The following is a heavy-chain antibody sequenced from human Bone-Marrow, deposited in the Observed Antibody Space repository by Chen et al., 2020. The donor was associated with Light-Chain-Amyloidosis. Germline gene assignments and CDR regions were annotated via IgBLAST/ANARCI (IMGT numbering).Heavy chain of an antibody. CDR1: GVSVRSHY. CDR2: VFYTGAV. V-gene: IGHV4-59*02. D-gene: IGHD1-26*01. CDR3: ARWEESLKAFDI. Sequence: QVQLQESGPGLVKSSETLSLACTVPGVSVRSHYWNWIRQPPGKSLEWIGYVFYTGAVKYKPSLDSRVTMSVNTSTNQFSLKETSLTAADTAVYYCARWEESLKAFDIWGQGTMVTVSS. J-gene: IGHJ3*02.